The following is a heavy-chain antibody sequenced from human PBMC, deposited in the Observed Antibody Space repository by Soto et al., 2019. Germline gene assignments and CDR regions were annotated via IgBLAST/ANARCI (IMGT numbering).Heavy chain of an antibody. V-gene: IGHV3-48*03. D-gene: IGHD3-22*01. CDR1: GFTFSSYE. J-gene: IGHJ4*02. CDR3: ARERGVITADY. CDR2: ISSSGSTI. Sequence: GSLRLSCAASGFTFSSYEMNLVRQAPGKGLEWVSYISSSGSTIYYADSVKGRFTTSRDNAKNSLYLQMNSLRAEDTAVYYCARERGVITADYWGQGTLVTVSS.